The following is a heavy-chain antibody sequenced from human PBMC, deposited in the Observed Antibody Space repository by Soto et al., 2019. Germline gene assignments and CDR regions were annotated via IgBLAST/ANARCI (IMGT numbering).Heavy chain of an antibody. V-gene: IGHV2-5*02. CDR1: VFSLSNSGVG. CDR2: IYWDDDK. CDR3: EHVYGGYDNFDY. D-gene: IGHD5-12*01. J-gene: IGHJ4*02. Sequence: QIPLKESGPTLVKPTQTLTLTCTFSVFSLSNSGVGVGWIRQPPVKALEWLALIYWDDDKSYSPSLKRRLTITKDTCKNPVVLTMNNMATVDKATYCREHVYGGYDNFDYWGQGTLVTIS.